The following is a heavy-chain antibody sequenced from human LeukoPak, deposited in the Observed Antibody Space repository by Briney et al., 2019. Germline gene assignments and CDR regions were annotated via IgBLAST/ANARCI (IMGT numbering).Heavy chain of an antibody. CDR1: GGSISSYY. V-gene: IGHV4-59*01. J-gene: IGHJ3*02. CDR2: IYYSGST. CDR3: AREWQQLEVFDI. Sequence: PSETLSLTCTVSGGSISSYYWSWIRQPPGKGLEWIGYIYYSGSTNYNPSLKSRVTISVDTSKNQFSLKLSSVTAADPAVYYCAREWQQLEVFDIWGQGTMVTVSS. D-gene: IGHD6-13*01.